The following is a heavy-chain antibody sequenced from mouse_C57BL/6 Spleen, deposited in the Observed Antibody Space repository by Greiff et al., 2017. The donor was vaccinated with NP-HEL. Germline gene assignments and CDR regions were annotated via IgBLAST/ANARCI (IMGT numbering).Heavy chain of an antibody. D-gene: IGHD3-3*01. Sequence: VQLQQSGPELVKPGASLKMSCKASGYTFTDYNMHWVQQSPGKSLEWIGYINPSSGGTSYNEKFKGKATLTVNKSSSTDYMGLRSLTSEGSAVYYCAGQQGRVAVEYWGKGTTVTV. V-gene: IGHV1-22*01. CDR1: GYTFTDYN. CDR2: INPSSGGT. CDR3: AGQQGRVAVEY. J-gene: IGHJ4*01.